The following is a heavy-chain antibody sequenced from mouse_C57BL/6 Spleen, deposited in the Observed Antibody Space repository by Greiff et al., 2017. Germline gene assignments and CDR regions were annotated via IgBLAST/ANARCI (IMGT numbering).Heavy chain of an antibody. D-gene: IGHD1-1*01. V-gene: IGHV6-6*01. CDR3: TSGYYYGSSYVWYFDV. CDR2: IRNKANNHAT. CDR1: GFTFSDAW. J-gene: IGHJ1*03. Sequence: DVHLVESGGGLVQPGGSMKLSCAASGFTFSDAWMDWVRQSPEKGLEWVAEIRNKANNHATYYAESVKGRFTISRDDSKSSVYLQMNSLRAEDTGIYYCTSGYYYGSSYVWYFDVWGTGTTVTVSS.